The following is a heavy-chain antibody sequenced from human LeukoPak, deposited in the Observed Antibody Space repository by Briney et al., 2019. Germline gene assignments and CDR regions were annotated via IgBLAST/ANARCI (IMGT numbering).Heavy chain of an antibody. CDR3: ATEIRYCSSTSCQSY. CDR2: ISGSGGST. J-gene: IGHJ4*02. Sequence: TGGSLRLSCAASGFPFSSYAMSWVRQAPGKGLEWVSAISGSGGSTYYADSVKGRFTISRDNSKYTLYLQMNSLRAEDTAVYYGATEIRYCSSTSCQSYWGQGTLVTVSS. CDR1: GFPFSSYA. V-gene: IGHV3-23*01. D-gene: IGHD2-2*01.